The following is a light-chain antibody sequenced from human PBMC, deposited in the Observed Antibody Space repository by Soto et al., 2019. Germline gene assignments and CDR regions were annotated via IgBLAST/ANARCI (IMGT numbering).Light chain of an antibody. Sequence: EIVLTQSPGTLSLSPWESATLSCRASQSVSSSYLAWYQQKPGQAPRLLIYGASSRATGIPDRFSGSGSGTDFTLTISRLEPEDFAVYYCQQYGSSPLTFGGGTKVEIK. CDR2: GAS. CDR3: QQYGSSPLT. V-gene: IGKV3-20*01. J-gene: IGKJ4*01. CDR1: QSVSSSY.